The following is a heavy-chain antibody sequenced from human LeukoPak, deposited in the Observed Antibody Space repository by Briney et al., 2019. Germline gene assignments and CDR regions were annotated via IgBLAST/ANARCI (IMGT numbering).Heavy chain of an antibody. CDR2: IYTSGST. J-gene: IGHJ4*02. V-gene: IGHV4-4*07. Sequence: PSETLSLTCTVSGGSISSYYWSSIRQPAGKGLEWIGRIYTSGSTNYNPSLKSRVTMSVDTSKNQFSLKLSSVTAADTAVYYCARDRPQGNYEFDYWGQGTLVTVSS. CDR1: GGSISSYY. D-gene: IGHD4-11*01. CDR3: ARDRPQGNYEFDY.